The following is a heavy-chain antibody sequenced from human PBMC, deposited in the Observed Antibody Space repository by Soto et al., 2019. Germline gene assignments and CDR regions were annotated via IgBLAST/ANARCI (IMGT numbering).Heavy chain of an antibody. Sequence: QVQLQESGPGLVKPSQTLSLTCTVSGGSISSGGYYWSWIRQHPGKGLEWIGYIYYCGSTYYNPSLKRRVTISVDTYKNQFSLKLSSVSAADTAVYYCARVFGFGGMDVWGQGTTVTVSS. D-gene: IGHD3-10*01. CDR2: IYYCGST. V-gene: IGHV4-31*03. J-gene: IGHJ6*02. CDR1: GGSISSGGYY. CDR3: ARVFGFGGMDV.